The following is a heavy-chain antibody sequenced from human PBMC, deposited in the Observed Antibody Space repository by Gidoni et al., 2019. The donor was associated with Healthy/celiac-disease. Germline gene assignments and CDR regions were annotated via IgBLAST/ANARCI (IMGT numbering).Heavy chain of an antibody. CDR2: ISGSGGST. CDR3: AKDPEDIVVVGWYFDL. Sequence: EVQLLESGGGVVQPGGSLRFSCAAPGFIFSSYAMSWVRPAPGKGLGWVSAISGSGGSTYYAASVKGRCTISRDNSQNTLYLQMYSLRAEDTAVYYFAKDPEDIVVVGWYFDLWGRGTLVTVSS. J-gene: IGHJ2*01. CDR1: GFIFSSYA. D-gene: IGHD2-2*01. V-gene: IGHV3-23*01.